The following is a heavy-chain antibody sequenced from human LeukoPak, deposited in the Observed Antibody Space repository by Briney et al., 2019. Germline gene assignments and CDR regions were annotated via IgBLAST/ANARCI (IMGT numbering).Heavy chain of an antibody. D-gene: IGHD1-1*01. CDR2: LVVGSGHT. Sequence: SVKVSCKASGFTFSSSVFHWVRQARGQRLEWIGWLVVGSGHTSYAQSFQGRVTLTSDMSTGTSFMELNSLRDEDTAVYYCAAELAVGRGCFDYWGQGTLLTVSS. V-gene: IGHV1-58*01. CDR1: GFTFSSSV. J-gene: IGHJ4*02. CDR3: AAELAVGRGCFDY.